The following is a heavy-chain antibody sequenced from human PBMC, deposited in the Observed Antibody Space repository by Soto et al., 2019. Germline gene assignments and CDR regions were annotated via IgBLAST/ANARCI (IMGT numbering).Heavy chain of an antibody. V-gene: IGHV3-30-3*01. CDR2: ISYDGSNK. D-gene: IGHD6-13*01. J-gene: IGHJ4*02. Sequence: GGSLRLSCAASGFTFSSYAMHWVRQAPGKGLEWVAVISYDGSNKYYADSVKGRFTISRDNSKNTLYLQMNSLRAEDTAVYYCAREAAAGGFDYWGQGTLVTVS. CDR1: GFTFSSYA. CDR3: AREAAAGGFDY.